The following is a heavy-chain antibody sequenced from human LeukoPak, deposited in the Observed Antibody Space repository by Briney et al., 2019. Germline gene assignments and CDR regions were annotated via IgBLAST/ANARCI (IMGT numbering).Heavy chain of an antibody. CDR1: GYTFTGYY. V-gene: IGHV1-2*02. CDR3: ARVVVVPAAHSTLDY. D-gene: IGHD2-2*01. J-gene: IGHJ4*02. CDR2: INPNSGGT. Sequence: ASVKVSCKASGYTFTGYYMHWVRQAPGQGLEWMGWINPNSGGTNYAQKFQGRVTMTRDTSISTAYMELSRLRSDDTAVYYCARVVVVPAAHSTLDYWGQGTLVTVSS.